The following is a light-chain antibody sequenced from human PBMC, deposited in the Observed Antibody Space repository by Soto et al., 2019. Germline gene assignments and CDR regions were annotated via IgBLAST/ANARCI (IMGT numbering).Light chain of an antibody. CDR1: SVDIGSYNR. CDR3: SSYTNINTRACV. J-gene: IGLJ1*01. CDR2: KVT. Sequence: QSALTQPASVSGSPGQSITIPCTGTSVDIGSYNRVSWYQQHPGKAPKLIIYKVTDRPSGVSNRFSGSKSGNTASLTISGLQAEDEAEYYCSSYTNINTRACVFGTGTKLTVL. V-gene: IGLV2-14*01.